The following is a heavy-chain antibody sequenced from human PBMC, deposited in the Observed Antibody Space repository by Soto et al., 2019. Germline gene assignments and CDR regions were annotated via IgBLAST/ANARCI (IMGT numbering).Heavy chain of an antibody. D-gene: IGHD6-13*01. Sequence: ASVKVSCKVSGYTLTELSMHWVRQAPGKGLEWMGGFDPEDGETIYAQKFQGRVTMTEDTSTDTAYMELSSLRSEDTAVYYCARDDGPPYSSSWSAEYFQHWGQGTLVTVPQ. CDR3: ARDDGPPYSSSWSAEYFQH. V-gene: IGHV1-24*01. J-gene: IGHJ1*01. CDR2: FDPEDGET. CDR1: GYTLTELS.